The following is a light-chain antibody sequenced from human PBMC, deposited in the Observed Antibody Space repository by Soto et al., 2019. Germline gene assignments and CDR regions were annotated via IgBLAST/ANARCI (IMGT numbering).Light chain of an antibody. CDR1: QGIRNY. Sequence: DIQMTQSPSSLSASVGDRVTITCRASQGIRNYLAWYQQKPGKVPKLLIYAASTLQSGVPSRFSGSGSGTDFTLTISRLQPEDVATYYCQKYNSAPRTFGQGTKVEIK. CDR2: AAS. CDR3: QKYNSAPRT. J-gene: IGKJ1*01. V-gene: IGKV1-27*01.